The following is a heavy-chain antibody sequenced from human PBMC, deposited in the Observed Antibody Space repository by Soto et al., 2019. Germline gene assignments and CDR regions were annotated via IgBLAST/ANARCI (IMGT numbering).Heavy chain of an antibody. D-gene: IGHD2-2*01. J-gene: IGHJ6*02. CDR1: GGSFSGYY. CDR3: ARAQVVPAAMVYYYGMDV. CDR2: INHSGST. Sequence: SETLSLTCAVYGGSFSGYYWSWIRQPPGKGLEWIGEINHSGSTNYNPSLKSRVTISVDTSKNQFSLKLSSVTAADTAVHYCARAQVVPAAMVYYYGMDVWGQGTTVTVSS. V-gene: IGHV4-34*01.